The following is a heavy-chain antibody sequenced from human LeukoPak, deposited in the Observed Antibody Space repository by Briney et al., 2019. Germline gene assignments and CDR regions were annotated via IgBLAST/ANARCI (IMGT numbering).Heavy chain of an antibody. CDR3: AKAPRGSGIYTYFDC. V-gene: IGHV3-23*01. CDR1: GLTLTSYA. J-gene: IGHJ4*02. CDR2: ISGSGGTT. D-gene: IGHD3-10*01. Sequence: GGSLRPSCAASGLTLTSYAMSWVRQAPGKGLEWVSGISGSGGTTYYADSVKGRFTISRDNSKNTLYLQMNSLRVEDTAVYYCAKAPRGSGIYTYFDCWGQGTLVTVSS.